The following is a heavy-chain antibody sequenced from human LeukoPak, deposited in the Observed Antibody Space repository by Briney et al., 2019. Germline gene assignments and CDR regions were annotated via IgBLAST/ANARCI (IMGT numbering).Heavy chain of an antibody. CDR2: MSYDGST. Sequence: PSETLSLTCTVSGGSINVNYWSWIRQPPGKGLEWIGYMSYDGSTNYNPSLKSRVSISVDTSKKQFSLMLSSVTAADTAVYYCAREISGFWGQGTPVTVSS. CDR3: AREISGF. V-gene: IGHV4-59*01. CDR1: GGSINVNY. D-gene: IGHD3-3*01. J-gene: IGHJ4*02.